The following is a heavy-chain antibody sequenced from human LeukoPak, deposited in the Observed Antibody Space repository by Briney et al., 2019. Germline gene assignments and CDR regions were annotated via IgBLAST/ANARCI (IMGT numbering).Heavy chain of an antibody. CDR2: MDPNSGET. V-gene: IGHV1-8*01. CDR1: GYTLTYYD. Sequence: EASVKVSCKASGYTLTYYDINWVRQATGQGLEWMGRMDPNSGETDYAENFQGRLTMTRDTPIGTAYMELRSLRSEDAAIYYCARGPFYGTLTGEYFYAMDVWGQGTTVTVSS. CDR3: ARGPFYGTLTGEYFYAMDV. D-gene: IGHD3-16*01. J-gene: IGHJ6*02.